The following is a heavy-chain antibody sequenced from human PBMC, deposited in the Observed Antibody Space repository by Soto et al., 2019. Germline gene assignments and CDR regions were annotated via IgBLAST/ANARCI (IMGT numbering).Heavy chain of an antibody. CDR3: ARIGLVYWFDP. D-gene: IGHD2-8*02. CDR2: IYYSGST. Sequence: PSETLSLTCTVSGGSISSYYWSWIRQPPGKGLEWIGYIYYSGSTNYNPSLKSRVTISVDMSKNQFSLKLSSVTAADTAMYYCARIGLVYWFDPWGQGTLVTVSS. J-gene: IGHJ5*02. CDR1: GGSISSYY. V-gene: IGHV4-59*01.